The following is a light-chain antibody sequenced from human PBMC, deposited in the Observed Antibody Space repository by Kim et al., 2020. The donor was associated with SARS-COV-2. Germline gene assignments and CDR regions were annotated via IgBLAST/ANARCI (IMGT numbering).Light chain of an antibody. V-gene: IGLV2-14*03. CDR2: DVS. CDR1: SSDVGGYNY. Sequence: GQSLTISCTGTSSDVGGYNYVSWYQQHPGTAPKLMMYDVSNRPSGVSNRFSGSKSGNTASLTISGLQAEDEADYYCSSYTSSSTLVFGGGTQLTVL. J-gene: IGLJ3*02. CDR3: SSYTSSSTLV.